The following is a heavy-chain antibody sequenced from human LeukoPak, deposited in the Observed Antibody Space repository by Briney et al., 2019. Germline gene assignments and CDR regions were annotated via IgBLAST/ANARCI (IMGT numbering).Heavy chain of an antibody. J-gene: IGHJ3*02. CDR2: IYYSGST. CDR1: GGSISNYY. V-gene: IGHV4-59*01. Sequence: PSETLSLTCTVSGGSISNYYWSWIRQPPGKGLEWIGYIYYSGSTNYNPSPRSRVTISVDTSKNQFSLKLSSVTAADTAVYYCARDRYSSSWYGAFDIWGQGTMVTVSS. D-gene: IGHD6-13*01. CDR3: ARDRYSSSWYGAFDI.